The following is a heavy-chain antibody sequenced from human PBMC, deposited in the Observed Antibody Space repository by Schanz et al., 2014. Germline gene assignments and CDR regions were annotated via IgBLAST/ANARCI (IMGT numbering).Heavy chain of an antibody. V-gene: IGHV3-11*06. D-gene: IGHD5-12*01. CDR2: ISDSGTYT. CDR3: ARDFHGYGPHLDY. J-gene: IGHJ4*02. CDR1: GFVFGDYY. Sequence: VELVESGGGLVQPGGSLRLSCAASGFVFGDYYMTWIRQAPGKGLEWLSYISDSGTYTNYADSVKGRFTVSRDNSKNTLYLQLNSLRAEDTAVYYCARDFHGYGPHLDYWGQGSLVTVSS.